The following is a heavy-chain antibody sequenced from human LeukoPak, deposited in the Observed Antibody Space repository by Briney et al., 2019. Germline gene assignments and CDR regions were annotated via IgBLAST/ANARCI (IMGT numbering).Heavy chain of an antibody. CDR1: GFSVGDNY. V-gene: IGHV3-53*05. D-gene: IGHD4-23*01. CDR2: IYTDGST. CDR3: TDAVAG. Sequence: GGSLRLSCAASGFSVGDNYVTWVRQPPGKGLEWVSVIYTDGSTYYADSVKGRFIISRDSSKNTLYLQMNSLRAEDTAVYYCTDAVAGWGQGTLVTVSS. J-gene: IGHJ4*02.